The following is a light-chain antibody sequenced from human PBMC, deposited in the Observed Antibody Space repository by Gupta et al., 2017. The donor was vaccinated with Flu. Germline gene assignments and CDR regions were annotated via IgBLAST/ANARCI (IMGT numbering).Light chain of an antibody. V-gene: IGKV1-39*01. CDR1: QTISRY. CDR3: QQSYSTPPT. CDR2: AAS. Sequence: GDRVTITCRASQTISRYLHWFQHKPGKAPKVLIFAASTLQSGVPSRFSGCGSGTDFTLTINNLQPEDSAIYFCQQSYSTPPTFGQGTKLEIK. J-gene: IGKJ2*01.